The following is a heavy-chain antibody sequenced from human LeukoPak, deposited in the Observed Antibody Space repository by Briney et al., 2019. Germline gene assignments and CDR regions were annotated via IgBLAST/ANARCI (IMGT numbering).Heavy chain of an antibody. D-gene: IGHD1-26*01. CDR3: ARGQWVGTTQAYYLDF. J-gene: IGHJ4*02. Sequence: ASVKVSCKASGYAFTNYAVQWVRQAPGQRLEWMGWVNAGNGDTRYSPKFQGRVTIARDTSASTAYMELSSLTSEDTAVYYCARGQWVGTTQAYYLDFWGQGTLVTVSS. CDR2: VNAGNGDT. CDR1: GYAFTNYA. V-gene: IGHV1-3*01.